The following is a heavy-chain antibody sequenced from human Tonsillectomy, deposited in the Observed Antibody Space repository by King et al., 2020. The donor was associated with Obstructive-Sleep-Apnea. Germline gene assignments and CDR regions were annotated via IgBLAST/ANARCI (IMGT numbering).Heavy chain of an antibody. Sequence: LQLQESGPGLVKPSETLSLTCTVSGGSISSSSYYWGWIRQPPGKGLEWIGSIYYSGSTYYNPSLKSRVTISVDTAKNQFSLNLGPVTAADTAVYYCARDDYSTFGTFDYWGQGTLVTVSS. J-gene: IGHJ4*02. CDR2: IYYSGST. D-gene: IGHD4-11*01. CDR3: ARDDYSTFGTFDY. V-gene: IGHV4-39*07. CDR1: GGSISSSSYY.